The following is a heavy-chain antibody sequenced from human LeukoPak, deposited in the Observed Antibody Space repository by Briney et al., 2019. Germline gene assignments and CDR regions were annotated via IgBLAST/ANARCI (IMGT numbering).Heavy chain of an antibody. V-gene: IGHV4-4*07. D-gene: IGHD1-26*01. CDR2: IYTSGST. CDR3: ARGTTIVGATRGNWFDP. J-gene: IGHJ5*02. CDR1: GASISSHY. Sequence: SETLSLTCTVSGASISSHYWSWIRQPPGKGLEWIGRIYTSGSTNYNPSLKSRVTMSVDTSKNQFSLKLSSVTAADTAVYYCARGTTIVGATRGNWFDPWGQGTLVTVSS.